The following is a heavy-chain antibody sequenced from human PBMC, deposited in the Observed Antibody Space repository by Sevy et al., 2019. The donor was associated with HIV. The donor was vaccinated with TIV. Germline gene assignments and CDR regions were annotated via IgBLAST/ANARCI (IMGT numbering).Heavy chain of an antibody. V-gene: IGHV4-39*01. CDR3: ARSNPYYDFWSGYMTSGYFDF. CDR2: ISYSGNT. Sequence: PENLSLTCIVSGDSISSSSYYWGWIRQPPGKGLEWIASISYSGNTYHNPSLKSRTTMSIDTSKNQFFLTLNSVTAPDAAVYYCARSNPYYDFWSGYMTSGYFDFWGPGTLVTVSS. J-gene: IGHJ4*02. D-gene: IGHD3-3*01. CDR1: GDSISSSSYY.